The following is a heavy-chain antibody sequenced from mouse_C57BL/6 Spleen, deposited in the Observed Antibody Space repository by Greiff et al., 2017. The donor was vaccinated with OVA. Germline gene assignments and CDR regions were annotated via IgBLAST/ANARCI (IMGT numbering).Heavy chain of an antibody. CDR3: ARGGLQVKAWFAY. CDR2: INPNNGGT. J-gene: IGHJ3*01. Sequence: VQLQQSGPELVKPGASVKMSCKASGYTFTDYNMHWVKQSHGKSLEWIGYINPNNGGTSYNQKFKGKATLTVNKSSSTAYMELRSLTSEDSAVYYGARGGLQVKAWFAYWGQGTLVTVSA. D-gene: IGHD2-2*01. V-gene: IGHV1-22*01. CDR1: GYTFTDYN.